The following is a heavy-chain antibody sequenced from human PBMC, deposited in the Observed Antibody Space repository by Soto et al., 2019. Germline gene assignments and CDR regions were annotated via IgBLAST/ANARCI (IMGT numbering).Heavy chain of an antibody. CDR1: GRSFSGYY. Sequence: QVQLQQWGAGLLKPSETLSLTCAVYGRSFSGYYWSWIRQPPGKGLEWIGEINHSGSTNYNPSLKSRVTISVDTYQNQFSLNLSSVTAAETAVYYCARAYGGNYGVFDYWGQGTLVTVSS. D-gene: IGHD4-17*01. CDR3: ARAYGGNYGVFDY. CDR2: INHSGST. J-gene: IGHJ4*02. V-gene: IGHV4-34*01.